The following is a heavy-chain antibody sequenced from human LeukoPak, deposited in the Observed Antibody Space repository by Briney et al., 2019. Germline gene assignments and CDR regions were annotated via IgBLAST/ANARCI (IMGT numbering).Heavy chain of an antibody. J-gene: IGHJ4*02. D-gene: IGHD3-10*01. Sequence: SETLSLTXTVSGASINSYYWNWIRQPAGKGLEWIGRSYISGSTDYNPSLKSRVTVSVDTSQNQFSLKLTSVTAADTAVYYCARDQELGFWGQGTLVTVSS. CDR2: SYISGST. V-gene: IGHV4-4*07. CDR3: ARDQELGF. CDR1: GASINSYY.